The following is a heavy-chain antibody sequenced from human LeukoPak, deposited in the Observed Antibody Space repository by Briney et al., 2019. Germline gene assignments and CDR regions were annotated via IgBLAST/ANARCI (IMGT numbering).Heavy chain of an antibody. V-gene: IGHV4-59*10. Sequence: SETLSLTCAVYGGSFSGYYWSWLRQPAGKGLEWIGQIHTSGSTNYNPPLKSRVTMSIDTTEDQVSLTIRSVTAADTAFYYCARRDISSGWSFDYWGQGTLVTVSS. CDR2: IHTSGST. CDR3: ARRDISSGWSFDY. J-gene: IGHJ4*02. CDR1: GGSFSGYY. D-gene: IGHD6-19*01.